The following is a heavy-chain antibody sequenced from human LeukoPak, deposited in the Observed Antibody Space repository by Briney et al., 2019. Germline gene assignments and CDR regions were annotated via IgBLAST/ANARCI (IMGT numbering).Heavy chain of an antibody. CDR2: INHSGST. V-gene: IGHV4-34*01. CDR1: GGSFSGYY. CDR3: ARGGPYCSSTSCYRALPRPFSDY. D-gene: IGHD2-2*01. J-gene: IGHJ4*02. Sequence: SETLSLTCAVYGGSFSGYYWSWIRQPPGKGLEWIGEINHSGSTNYNPSLKSRVTISVDTSKNQFSLKLSSVTAADTAVYYCARGGPYCSSTSCYRALPRPFSDYWGQGTLVTVSS.